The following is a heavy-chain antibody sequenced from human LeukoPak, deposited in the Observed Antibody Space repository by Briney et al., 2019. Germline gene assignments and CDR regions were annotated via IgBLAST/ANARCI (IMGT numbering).Heavy chain of an antibody. CDR3: ARELAMIDAFDI. D-gene: IGHD2-2*01. V-gene: IGHV4-31*03. Sequence: SETLSLTCTVSGGSISSGGYYWSWIRQHPGKGLEWIGYIYYSGSTYYNPSLKSRVTISVDTSKNQFSLKLSSVTAADTAVYYCARELAMIDAFDIWGQGTMVTVSS. CDR1: GGSISSGGYY. J-gene: IGHJ3*02. CDR2: IYYSGST.